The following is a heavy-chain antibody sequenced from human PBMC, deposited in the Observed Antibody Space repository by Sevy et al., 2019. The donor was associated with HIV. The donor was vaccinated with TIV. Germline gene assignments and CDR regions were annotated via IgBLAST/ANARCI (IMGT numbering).Heavy chain of an antibody. CDR1: GFTFSSYA. D-gene: IGHD1-26*01. Sequence: WGSLRLSCAASGFTFSSYAMHWVRQAPGKGLEWVAVISYDGSNKYYADSVNGRFTISRDNSKNTLYLQMNSLRAEDTAVYYCASPGGGSYYVVRYFDYWGQGTLVTVSS. V-gene: IGHV3-30-3*01. CDR3: ASPGGGSYYVVRYFDY. J-gene: IGHJ4*02. CDR2: ISYDGSNK.